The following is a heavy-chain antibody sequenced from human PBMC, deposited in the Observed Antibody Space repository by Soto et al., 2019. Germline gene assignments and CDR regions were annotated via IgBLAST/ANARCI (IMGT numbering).Heavy chain of an antibody. CDR2: ISYDGSNK. D-gene: IGHD4-17*01. CDR1: GFTFSSYA. CDR3: AREGGDSTPINFDY. V-gene: IGHV3-30-3*01. J-gene: IGHJ4*02. Sequence: QVQLVESGGGVVQPGRFLRLSCAASGFTFSSYAMHWVRQAPGKGLEWVAVISYDGSNKYYADSVKGRFTISRDNSKNTLYLQMNSLRAEDTAVYYCAREGGDSTPINFDYWGQGTLVTVSS.